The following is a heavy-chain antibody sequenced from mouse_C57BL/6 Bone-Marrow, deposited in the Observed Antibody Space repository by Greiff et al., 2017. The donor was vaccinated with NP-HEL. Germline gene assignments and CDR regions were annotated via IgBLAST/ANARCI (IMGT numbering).Heavy chain of an antibody. Sequence: EVQGVESGGGLVQPGGSLKLSCAASGFTFSDYYMYWVRQTPEKRLEWVAYISNGGGSTYYPDTVKGRFTISRDNAKNTLYLQMSRLKSEDTAMYYCARQEGAAQATGAMDYWGQGTSVTVSS. J-gene: IGHJ4*01. CDR3: ARQEGAAQATGAMDY. V-gene: IGHV5-12*01. CDR1: GFTFSDYY. CDR2: ISNGGGST. D-gene: IGHD3-2*02.